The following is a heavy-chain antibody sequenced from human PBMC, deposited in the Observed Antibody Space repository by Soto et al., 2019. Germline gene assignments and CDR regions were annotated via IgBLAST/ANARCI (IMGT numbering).Heavy chain of an antibody. CDR3: ARRYGGAFVI. V-gene: IGHV4-30-2*01. D-gene: IGHD3-10*01. CDR1: GGSISSGGYS. Sequence: SETLSLTYAVSGGSISSGGYSWSWIRQPPGKGLEWIGYIYHSGSTYYNPSLKSRVTISVDRSKNQFSLKLSSVTAADTAVYYCARRYGGAFVIWGQGTMVTVSS. CDR2: IYHSGST. J-gene: IGHJ3*02.